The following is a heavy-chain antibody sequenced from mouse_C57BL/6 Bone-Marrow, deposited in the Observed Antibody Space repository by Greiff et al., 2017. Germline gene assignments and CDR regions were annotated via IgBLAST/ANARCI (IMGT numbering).Heavy chain of an antibody. CDR3: AIGSTVGGVAY. V-gene: IGHV14-2*01. CDR2: IDPEDGDT. CDR1: GFTFKDYY. Sequence: EVQLQQSGAELVKPGASVKLSCTASGFTFKDYYMHWVKQRPEQGLEWIGRIDPEDGDTKYAPKFQGKATITADTSSNTAYLQLSSLTSEDTAVDYCAIGSTVGGVAYWGQGTLVTVSA. D-gene: IGHD1-1*01. J-gene: IGHJ3*01.